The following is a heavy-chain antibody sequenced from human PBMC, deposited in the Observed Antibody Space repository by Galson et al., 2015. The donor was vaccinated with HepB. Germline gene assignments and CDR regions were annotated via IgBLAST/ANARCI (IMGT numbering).Heavy chain of an antibody. V-gene: IGHV1-69*10. CDR3: AREQGGGSYYYFDY. Sequence: SVKVSCKASGGTFSSYAISWVRQAPGQGLEWMGGIIPIFGIANYAQKFQGRVTITADKSTSTAYMELSSLRSEDTAVYYCAREQGGGSYYYFDYWGQGTLATVSS. CDR1: GGTFSSYA. CDR2: IIPIFGIA. D-gene: IGHD1-26*01. J-gene: IGHJ4*02.